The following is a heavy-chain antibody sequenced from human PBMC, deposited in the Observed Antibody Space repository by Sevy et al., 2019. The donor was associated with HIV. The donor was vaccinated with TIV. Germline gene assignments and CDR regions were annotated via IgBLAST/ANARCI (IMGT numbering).Heavy chain of an antibody. J-gene: IGHJ4*02. Sequence: GGSLRLSCAVSGTNFGAFAMHWVRQAPGKGLEWVGRIKSKTDGGTTDYAAPVKGRFTISRDDSKNTLYLQMNSLKTEDTAVYYCTTRDFLGYCSGGSCYSDYWGQGTLVTVSS. CDR3: TTRDFLGYCSGGSCYSDY. CDR2: IKSKTDGGTT. CDR1: GTNFGAFA. D-gene: IGHD2-15*01. V-gene: IGHV3-15*01.